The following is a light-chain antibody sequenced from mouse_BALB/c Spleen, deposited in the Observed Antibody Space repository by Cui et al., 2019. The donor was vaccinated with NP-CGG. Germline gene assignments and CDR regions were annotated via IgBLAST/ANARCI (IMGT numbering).Light chain of an antibody. CDR3: ALWYSNHWV. CDR2: GTN. Sequence: QAVVTQESALTTSPGETVTLTCRPSTGAITTSNYANWVQEKPDHLFTGLIGGTNNRVPGVPARFSGSLIGDKAALTITGAQTEDEAIYFCALWYSNHWVFGGGTKLNVL. J-gene: IGLJ1*01. V-gene: IGLV1*01. CDR1: TGAITTSNY.